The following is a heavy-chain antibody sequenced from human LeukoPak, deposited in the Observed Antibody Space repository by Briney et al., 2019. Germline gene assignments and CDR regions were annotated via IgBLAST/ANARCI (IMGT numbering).Heavy chain of an antibody. CDR1: GGSISSYY. D-gene: IGHD6-13*01. CDR3: ARVWIAAAGPYYFDY. J-gene: IGHJ4*02. CDR2: IYYSGST. Sequence: SETLSLTCTVSGGSISSYYWSWIRQPPGKGLEWIGYIYYSGSTNYNPSLKSRVTISVDTSKNQFSLKLSSVTAADTAVYYCARVWIAAAGPYYFDYWGQGTLVTVSS. V-gene: IGHV4-59*08.